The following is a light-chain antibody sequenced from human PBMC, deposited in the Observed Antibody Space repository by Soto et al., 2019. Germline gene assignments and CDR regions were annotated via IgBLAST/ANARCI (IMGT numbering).Light chain of an antibody. CDR3: QQCGSSPIT. J-gene: IGKJ5*01. V-gene: IGKV3-20*01. Sequence: EIVLTQSPDTLSLSPGERATLSCRASQSVRSERLAWYQQKRGQAPTLLIFDASSRASGTPERFSGSGSGTDFTLTISRLEPEDFAVYYCQQCGSSPITFGQGTRLEIK. CDR2: DAS. CDR1: QSVRSER.